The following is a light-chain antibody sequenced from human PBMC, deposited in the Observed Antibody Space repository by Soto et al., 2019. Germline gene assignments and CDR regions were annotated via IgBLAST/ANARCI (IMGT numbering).Light chain of an antibody. CDR2: LAS. V-gene: IGKV1-9*01. CDR1: QVISKY. J-gene: IGKJ4*01. Sequence: IQLTQSPSSLSASVGDRVTITCRASQVISKYLAWYQQKPGPAPKLLIYLASTLQGGVPSRFSGSGSGTDFSLTISSLQPEDFATYYCQYLNSFPLTFGGGTKVDIK. CDR3: QYLNSFPLT.